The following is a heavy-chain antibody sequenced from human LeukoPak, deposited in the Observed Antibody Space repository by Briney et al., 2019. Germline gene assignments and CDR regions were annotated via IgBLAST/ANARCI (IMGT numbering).Heavy chain of an antibody. Sequence: SETLSLTCTVSGGSISSSSYYWGWIRQPPGKGLEWIGSIYYSGSTYYNPSLKSRVTISVDTSKNQFSLKLGSVTAADTAVYYCARGVTWFGELSMVMVRYNWFDPWGQGTLVTVSS. V-gene: IGHV4-39*01. CDR3: ARGVTWFGELSMVMVRYNWFDP. D-gene: IGHD3-10*01. J-gene: IGHJ5*02. CDR2: IYYSGST. CDR1: GGSISSSSYY.